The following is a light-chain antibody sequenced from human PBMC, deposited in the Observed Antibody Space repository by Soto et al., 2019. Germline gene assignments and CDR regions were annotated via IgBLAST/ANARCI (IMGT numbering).Light chain of an antibody. CDR2: EVS. V-gene: IGLV2-8*01. Sequence: QSALTQPASVSGSPGQSITISCTGTSSDIGAYNYVSWYLQHPGKAPKLMIYEVSKRPSGVPDRFSGSKSGNTASLTVSGLQAEDEADYYCSSYAGSNNFDVVFGGGTKVTVL. CDR1: SSDIGAYNY. J-gene: IGLJ2*01. CDR3: SSYAGSNNFDVV.